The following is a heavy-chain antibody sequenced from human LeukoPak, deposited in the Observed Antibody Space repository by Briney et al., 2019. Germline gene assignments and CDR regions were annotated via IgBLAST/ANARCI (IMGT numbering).Heavy chain of an antibody. Sequence: ASVKVSCKASGYTFTGYYMHWVRQAPGQGLEWMGWINPNSGSTNYAQKFQGTVTMTRDTSISTAYMELSRLRSDDTAVYYCASQSQYYYDSSGYYFGAWGQGTLVTVSS. CDR1: GYTFTGYY. V-gene: IGHV1-2*02. D-gene: IGHD3-22*01. CDR2: INPNSGST. J-gene: IGHJ5*02. CDR3: ASQSQYYYDSSGYYFGA.